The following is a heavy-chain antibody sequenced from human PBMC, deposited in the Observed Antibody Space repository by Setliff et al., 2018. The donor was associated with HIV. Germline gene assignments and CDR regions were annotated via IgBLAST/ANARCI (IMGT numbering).Heavy chain of an antibody. D-gene: IGHD2-21*01. Sequence: ESLKISCVASGFTFNIYAMSWIRQPPGKGLEWIGDIHNVGSTNYNSSFQGRLTISVDTSKNQFSLKLSSVTAADTAVYYCAREGSTLDFGLDYWGQGTLVTVSS. CDR1: GFTFNIYA. CDR3: AREGSTLDFGLDY. V-gene: IGHV4-4*08. CDR2: IHNVGST. J-gene: IGHJ4*02.